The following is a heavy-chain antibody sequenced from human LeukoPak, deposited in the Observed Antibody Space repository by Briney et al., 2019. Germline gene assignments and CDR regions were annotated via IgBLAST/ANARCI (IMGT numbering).Heavy chain of an antibody. J-gene: IGHJ6*02. D-gene: IGHD3-16*01. CDR1: GFTLSNHW. Sequence: GGSLRLSCAASGFTLSNHWMTWARQAPGKGLEWVASINHNGNVNYYVDSVKGRFTISRDNAKNSLYLQMSNLRAEDTAVYFCARGGGLDVWGQGATVTVSS. CDR2: INHNGNVN. V-gene: IGHV3-7*03. CDR3: ARGGGLDV.